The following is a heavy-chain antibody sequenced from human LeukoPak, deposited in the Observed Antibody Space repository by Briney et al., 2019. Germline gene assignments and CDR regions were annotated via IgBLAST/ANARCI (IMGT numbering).Heavy chain of an antibody. J-gene: IGHJ4*02. CDR1: GFPFSSYA. CDR3: AKPPGGGYYFDC. Sequence: GGSLRLSCAASGFPFSSYAMSWVRQAPGKGLEWVSAISGSGGSTYYADSVKGRFTISRDNSKNTLYLQMNSLRAEDTAVYYRAKPPGGGYYFDCWGQGTLVTVSS. D-gene: IGHD4-23*01. V-gene: IGHV3-23*01. CDR2: ISGSGGST.